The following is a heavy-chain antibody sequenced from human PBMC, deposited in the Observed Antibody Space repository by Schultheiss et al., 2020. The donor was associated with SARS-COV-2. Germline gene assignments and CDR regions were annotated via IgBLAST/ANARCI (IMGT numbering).Heavy chain of an antibody. CDR1: GFTFSSYG. Sequence: GGSLRLSCAASGFTFSSYGMHWVRQAPGKGLEWVAVIWYDGSNKYYADSVKGRFTISRDNSKNTLYLQMNSLRAEDTAVYYCATAKVGHSSSSWRVWWFDPWGQGTLVTVSS. J-gene: IGHJ5*02. CDR3: ATAKVGHSSSSWRVWWFDP. V-gene: IGHV3-33*01. D-gene: IGHD6-13*01. CDR2: IWYDGSNK.